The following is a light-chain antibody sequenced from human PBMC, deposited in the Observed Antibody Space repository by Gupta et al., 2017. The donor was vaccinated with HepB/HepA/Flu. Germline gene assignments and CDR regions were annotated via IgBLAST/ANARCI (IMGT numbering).Light chain of an antibody. CDR3: LQHNTFPFT. J-gene: IGKJ3*01. Sequence: DIQMTPSPSSLSESVGGRVTITCRASQDIRNDLVWFRQTPGKAPKRLVFGVSSFQSGVPSRSSGSGSGTEFTLTISSLQPEDFATYYCLQHNTFPFTFGPGTKVDIK. CDR2: GVS. CDR1: QDIRND. V-gene: IGKV1-17*01.